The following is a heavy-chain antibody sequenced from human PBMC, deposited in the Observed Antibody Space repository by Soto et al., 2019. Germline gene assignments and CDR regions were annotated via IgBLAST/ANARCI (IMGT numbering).Heavy chain of an antibody. V-gene: IGHV1-46*01. CDR2: INPSGAYT. CDR1: KYTFISYH. J-gene: IGHJ4*02. CDR3: ARDISLSMVRGLISH. D-gene: IGHD3-10*01. Sequence: ASVKVSCKASKYTFISYHIHWVRQAPGQGLEWLGIINPSGAYTSYAQKFQGRVTMTRDTSTSTVCMELSSLRFEDTAMYYCARDISLSMVRGLISHWGQGTLVTVSS.